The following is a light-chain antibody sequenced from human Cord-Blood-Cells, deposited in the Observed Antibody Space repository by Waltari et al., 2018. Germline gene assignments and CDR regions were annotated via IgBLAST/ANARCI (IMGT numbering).Light chain of an antibody. Sequence: SYVLTQPPSVSVAPGKTARITCGGNNIGSKSEPWYQPKPGQAPVLVIYYDSHRPSGIPERFSGSNSGNTATLTISRVEAGDEADYYCQVWDSSSDDVVFGGGTKLTVL. J-gene: IGLJ2*01. CDR3: QVWDSSSDDVV. CDR1: NIGSKS. CDR2: YDS. V-gene: IGLV3-21*04.